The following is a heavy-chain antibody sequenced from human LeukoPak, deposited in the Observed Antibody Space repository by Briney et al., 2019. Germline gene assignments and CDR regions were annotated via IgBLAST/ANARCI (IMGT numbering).Heavy chain of an antibody. D-gene: IGHD2-2*02. CDR2: IYPRDSDI. V-gene: IGHV5-51*01. J-gene: IGHJ4*02. CDR3: ARRYCSSTSCYIDY. CDR1: GYSFTNYW. Sequence: GESLKISCKGSGYSFTNYWIAWVRQMPGKGLEWMGIIYPRDSDIRYNPPFQGQVTISADKSITTAYLQWSSLKASDTAMYYCARRYCSSTSCYIDYWGQGTLVTVSS.